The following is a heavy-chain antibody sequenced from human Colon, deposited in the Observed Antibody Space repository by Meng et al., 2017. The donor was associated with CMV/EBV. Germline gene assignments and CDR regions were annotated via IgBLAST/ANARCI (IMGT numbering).Heavy chain of an antibody. V-gene: IGHV4-39*07. Sequence: SETLSLTCAVSGDSVNSQTNYWGWIRQSPGKGLEWIGSLYYTGATFYNPSLKNRVTLPGDMSKNQLSLKLNSVTAADTAVYYCTRLSRGGDYTVDYWGQGTLVTVSS. CDR2: LYYTGAT. J-gene: IGHJ4*02. D-gene: IGHD3-3*01. CDR3: TRLSRGGDYTVDY. CDR1: GDSVNSQTNY.